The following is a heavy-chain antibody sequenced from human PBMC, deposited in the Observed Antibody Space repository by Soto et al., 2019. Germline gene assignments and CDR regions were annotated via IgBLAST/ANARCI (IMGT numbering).Heavy chain of an antibody. CDR3: ARVALGFSNRYYYGMDV. V-gene: IGHV1-2*02. CDR1: GYTFTGYY. Sequence: ASVKVSCKASGYTFTGYYMHWVRQAPGQGLEWMGWINPNSGGTNYAQKFQGRVTMTRDTSISTAYMELSRLRSDDTAVYYCARVALGFSNRYYYGMDVWGQGTTVTVSS. CDR2: INPNSGGT. D-gene: IGHD4-4*01. J-gene: IGHJ6*02.